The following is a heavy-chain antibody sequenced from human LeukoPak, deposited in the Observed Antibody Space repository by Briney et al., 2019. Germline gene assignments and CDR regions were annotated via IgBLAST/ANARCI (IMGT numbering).Heavy chain of an antibody. D-gene: IGHD4-11*01. CDR3: ARVGRWDGPALTTWYFDL. CDR1: GFAFSDYY. CDR2: INGIGRFK. V-gene: IGHV3-11*01. Sequence: GGSLRLSCAVSGFAFSDYYMSWIRQAPGRGLERVQYINGIGRFKSYADSVKGRFTISRDNAKKSQYLQMNSLRAEDTAVYYCARVGRWDGPALTTWYFDLWGRGTLVTVSS. J-gene: IGHJ2*01.